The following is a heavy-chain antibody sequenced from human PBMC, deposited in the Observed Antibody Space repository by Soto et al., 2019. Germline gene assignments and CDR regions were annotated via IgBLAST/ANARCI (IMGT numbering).Heavy chain of an antibody. CDR2: ISYDGSNK. J-gene: IGHJ4*02. Sequence: GGPLRLSCTASGFTFSSYAMHWVRQAPGKGLEWVAVISYDGSNKYYADSVKGRFTISRDNSKNTLYLQMNSLRAEDTAVYYCARAPSQYDSSGYFDYWGQGTLVTVSS. CDR3: ARAPSQYDSSGYFDY. CDR1: GFTFSSYA. V-gene: IGHV3-30-3*01. D-gene: IGHD3-22*01.